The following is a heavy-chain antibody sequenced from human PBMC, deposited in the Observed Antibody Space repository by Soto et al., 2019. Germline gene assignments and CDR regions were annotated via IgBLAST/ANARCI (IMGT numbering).Heavy chain of an antibody. CDR3: ARPSWRNDAFDI. CDR1: GYSFTSYW. D-gene: IGHD5-12*01. J-gene: IGHJ3*02. CDR2: IDPSDSYT. Sequence: GASRTLSCQCSGYSFTSYWISLVRQLPGKGLEWMGRIDPSDSYTNYSPSFQGHVTISADKSISTAYLQWSSLKASDTAMYYCARPSWRNDAFDIWGQGTMVTVSS. V-gene: IGHV5-10-1*01.